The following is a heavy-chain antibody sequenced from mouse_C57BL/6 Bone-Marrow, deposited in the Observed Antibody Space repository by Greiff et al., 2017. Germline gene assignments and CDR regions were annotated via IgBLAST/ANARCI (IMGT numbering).Heavy chain of an antibody. CDR2: IYPGDGAT. Sequence: QVQLQQSGPELVKPGASVKISCKASGYAFSSSWMNWVKQRPGKGLEWIGRIYPGDGATNYTGKFKGKATLTADNSSSTAYMQLSSLTSEDSAVFFGAREGKIKYYGRSPLAYWGQGTLVTVSA. V-gene: IGHV1-82*01. J-gene: IGHJ3*01. CDR1: GYAFSSSW. CDR3: AREGKIKYYGRSPLAY. D-gene: IGHD1-1*01.